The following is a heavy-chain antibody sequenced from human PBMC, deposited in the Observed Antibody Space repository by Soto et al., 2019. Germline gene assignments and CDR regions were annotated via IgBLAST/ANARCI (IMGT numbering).Heavy chain of an antibody. D-gene: IGHD6-6*01. CDR2: VHYSGST. Sequence: SETLSLTCVVSGGSISSHYWSWIRQPPGSGLEWIGFVHYSGSTNYSPSLKSRVTMSVDTSKNQFFLNLTSVTAADAALYFCARRDYSTSSLGPFDYWGQGILVTVSS. J-gene: IGHJ4*02. V-gene: IGHV4-59*11. CDR3: ARRDYSTSSLGPFDY. CDR1: GGSISSHY.